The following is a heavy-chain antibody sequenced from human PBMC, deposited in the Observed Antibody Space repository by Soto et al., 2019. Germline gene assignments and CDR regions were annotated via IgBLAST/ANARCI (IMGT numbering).Heavy chain of an antibody. J-gene: IGHJ4*02. V-gene: IGHV1-3*01. CDR3: AREVPGVTSFDY. Sequence: QVQLVQSGPEMMQPGASVKVSCKASGYASLSYAMHWVRQVHGQVYEWLGWINAGVDGTMYSERFQGRVRITRDTSANTVYMELNALTSEDMAVYYCAREVPGVTSFDYWGQGTLVIVSS. CDR2: INAGVDGT. D-gene: IGHD3-10*01. CDR1: GYASLSYA.